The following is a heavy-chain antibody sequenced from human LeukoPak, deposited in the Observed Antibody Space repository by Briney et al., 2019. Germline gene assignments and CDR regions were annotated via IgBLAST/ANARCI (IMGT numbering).Heavy chain of an antibody. CDR2: ISGSGGST. CDR1: GFTFSSYA. D-gene: IGHD2-2*01. CDR3: AKSTEPAAMNSASSFGY. J-gene: IGHJ4*02. Sequence: GGSLRLSCAASGFTFSSYAMSWVRQAPGKGLEWVSAISGSGGSTYYADSVKGRFTISRDNSKNTLYLQMNSLRAEDTAVYYCAKSTEPAAMNSASSFGYWGQETLVTVSS. V-gene: IGHV3-23*01.